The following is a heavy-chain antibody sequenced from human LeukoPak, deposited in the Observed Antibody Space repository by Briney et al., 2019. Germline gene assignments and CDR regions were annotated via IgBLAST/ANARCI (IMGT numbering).Heavy chain of an antibody. Sequence: ASVKVSCKASGYTFTSYYMHWVRQAPGQGLEWMGIINPSGGSTSYAQKFQGRVTMTRDTSTSTVYMELSSLRSEDTAVHYCARGAYYYDSSGYYYEPYYFDYWGQGTLVTVSS. CDR3: ARGAYYYDSSGYYYEPYYFDY. D-gene: IGHD3-22*01. CDR2: INPSGGST. V-gene: IGHV1-46*01. CDR1: GYTFTSYY. J-gene: IGHJ4*02.